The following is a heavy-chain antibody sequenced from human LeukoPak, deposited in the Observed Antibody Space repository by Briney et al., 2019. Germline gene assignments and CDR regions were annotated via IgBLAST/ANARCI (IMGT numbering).Heavy chain of an antibody. CDR3: ARVNAYYYYGMDV. Sequence: SKTLSLTCTVSGCSISSYYWSWIRQPPGKGLEWVGFIYYSGSSNYNPSLKRRATISVDTSKNQFSLKLSSVPAADTAVYYCARVNAYYYYGMDVWGQGTTVTVSS. CDR1: GCSISSYY. V-gene: IGHV4-59*01. J-gene: IGHJ6*02. CDR2: IYYSGSS.